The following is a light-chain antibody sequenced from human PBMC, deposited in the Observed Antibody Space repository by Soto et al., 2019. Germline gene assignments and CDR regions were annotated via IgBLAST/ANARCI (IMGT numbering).Light chain of an antibody. CDR2: GAS. V-gene: IGKV3-15*01. J-gene: IGKJ1*01. CDR3: QKYSKWPSWT. CDR1: QSVSNF. Sequence: EKVMTQSPATLSMSPGERATLSCRASQSVSNFLAWYQQKPGQTPRLLIYGASTRATGIPARFSGSGSGTEFTLTISSLQSEDFAVYYCQKYSKWPSWTLGQGTNVDIK.